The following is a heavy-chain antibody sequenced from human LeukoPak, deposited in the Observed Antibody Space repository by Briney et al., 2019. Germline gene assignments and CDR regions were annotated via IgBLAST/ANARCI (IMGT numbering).Heavy chain of an antibody. Sequence: GGSLRLSCAASGFTFSSHWMGWVRQAPGKGLEWVANIKEDGSAEHYVDSVRGRFTISRDNAKNSLYLQINSLRAEDTAVYYCARDAGYYVHDLWGQGTLVTVSS. V-gene: IGHV3-7*01. CDR3: ARDAGYYVHDL. CDR1: GFTFSSHW. D-gene: IGHD3-10*02. J-gene: IGHJ5*02. CDR2: IKEDGSAE.